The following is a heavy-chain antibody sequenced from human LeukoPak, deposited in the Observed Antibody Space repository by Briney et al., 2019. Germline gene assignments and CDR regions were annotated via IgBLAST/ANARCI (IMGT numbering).Heavy chain of an antibody. Sequence: PSETLSLTSTLSGGSLSSGSYYWSWIRQPAGKGLEWIGRIYTSGSTNYNPSLKSRVTISVDTSKNQFSLKLSSVTAADTAVYYCARGFGGSYYYYMDVWGKGTTVTVSS. V-gene: IGHV4-61*02. CDR1: GGSLSSGSYY. J-gene: IGHJ6*03. CDR2: IYTSGST. D-gene: IGHD3-3*01. CDR3: ARGFGGSYYYYMDV.